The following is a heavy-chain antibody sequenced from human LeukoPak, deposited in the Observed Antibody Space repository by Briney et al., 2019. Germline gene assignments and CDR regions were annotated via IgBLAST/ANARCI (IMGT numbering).Heavy chain of an antibody. V-gene: IGHV3-23*01. D-gene: IGHD4-23*01. Sequence: PGGSLRLSCAASGFTFSNYATSWVRRAPGKGLEWDSAISGSGGTTNFADSVKGRFTISRDNSKNTLYLQLNSLRVDDTAVYYCARDFYGGRTEYYFDSWGQGTLVTVSS. CDR2: ISGSGGTT. J-gene: IGHJ4*02. CDR3: ARDFYGGRTEYYFDS. CDR1: GFTFSNYA.